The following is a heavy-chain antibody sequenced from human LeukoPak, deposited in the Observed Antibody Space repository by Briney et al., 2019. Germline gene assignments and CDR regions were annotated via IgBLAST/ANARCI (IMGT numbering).Heavy chain of an antibody. D-gene: IGHD4-17*01. J-gene: IGHJ4*02. CDR2: IHPGTGDT. CDR1: GHTFTVYY. CDR3: ARGKVDGDDFDY. Sequence: GATVKVSCKASGHTFTVYYIHWVREAPGQGHKWMGWIHPGTGDTNYAQNFQGRVTMTRDSSISTAYMELSRLRSDDTAVYYCARGKVDGDDFDYWGQGTLVTVSS. V-gene: IGHV1-2*02.